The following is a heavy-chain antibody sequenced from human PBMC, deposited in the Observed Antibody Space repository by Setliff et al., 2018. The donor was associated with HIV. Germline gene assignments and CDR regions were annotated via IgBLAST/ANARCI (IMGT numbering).Heavy chain of an antibody. V-gene: IGHV4-4*09. CDR2: IYSSGST. CDR3: ARLDCSSSSGFVDY. Sequence: SETLSLTCTVSGGSISSYYWSWIRQPPGKGLEWIGNIYSSGSTNYNPSLKSQVTISVDTSKNQFSLKLTSVTAADTAVYYCARLDCSSSSGFVDYWGQGTLVTVSS. CDR1: GGSISSYY. J-gene: IGHJ4*02. D-gene: IGHD2-2*01.